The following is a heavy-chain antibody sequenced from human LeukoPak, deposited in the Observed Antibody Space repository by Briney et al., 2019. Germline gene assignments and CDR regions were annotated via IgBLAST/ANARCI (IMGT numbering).Heavy chain of an antibody. V-gene: IGHV1-46*01. CDR1: GYTFTSYY. CDR3: VRDRGWELRWFELDY. D-gene: IGHD1-26*01. Sequence: RASVTVSCKASGYTFTSYYMHWVRQAPGQGLEWMGIINPSGGSTSYARKFQGRVTRTRDMSTSTVYMELSSLRSEDTAVYYRVRDRGWELRWFELDYWGQGTLVTVSS. CDR2: INPSGGST. J-gene: IGHJ4*02.